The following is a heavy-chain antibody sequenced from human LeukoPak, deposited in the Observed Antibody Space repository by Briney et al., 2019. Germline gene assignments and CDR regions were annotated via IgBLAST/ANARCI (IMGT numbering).Heavy chain of an antibody. V-gene: IGHV1-69*06. Sequence: SVKVSCKASGGSFNSYAISWVRQAPGQGLEWMGGIIPIFGTANYAQKFQGRVTITADKSTNTAYMELSSLRSEDTAVYYCAGSQPLAYFDLWGRGTLVTVSS. J-gene: IGHJ2*01. CDR2: IIPIFGTA. CDR3: AGSQPLAYFDL. CDR1: GGSFNSYA.